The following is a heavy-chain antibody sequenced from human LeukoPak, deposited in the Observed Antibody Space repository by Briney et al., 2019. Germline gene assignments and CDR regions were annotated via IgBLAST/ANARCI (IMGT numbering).Heavy chain of an antibody. CDR3: ARGRIVGATNGAFDI. D-gene: IGHD1-26*01. CDR1: GGSFSGYY. Sequence: PSETLSLTCAVYGGSFSGYYWSWIRQPPGKGLEWIGEINHSGSTNYNPSLKSRVTISVDTSKNQFSLKLSSVTAADTAVYYCARGRIVGATNGAFDIWGQGTMVTVSS. V-gene: IGHV4-34*01. CDR2: INHSGST. J-gene: IGHJ3*02.